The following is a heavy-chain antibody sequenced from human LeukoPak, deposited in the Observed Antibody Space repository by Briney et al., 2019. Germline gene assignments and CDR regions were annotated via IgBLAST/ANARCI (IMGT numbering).Heavy chain of an antibody. J-gene: IGHJ4*02. V-gene: IGHV3-20*04. CDR1: GFIFDDFG. CDR3: ARDYVFRVYYFDY. D-gene: IGHD3-10*02. CDR2: INWNGGST. Sequence: GGSLRLSCAASGFIFDDFGMSWVRQAPGKGLEWVSGINWNGGSTSYADSVKGRFTISRDNAKNSLYLQMNSLRAEDTAFYYCARDYVFRVYYFDYWGQGTLVTVSS.